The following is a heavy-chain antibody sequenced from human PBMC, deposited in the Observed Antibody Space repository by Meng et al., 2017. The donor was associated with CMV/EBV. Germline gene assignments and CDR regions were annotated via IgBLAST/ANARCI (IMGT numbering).Heavy chain of an antibody. V-gene: IGHV1-69*05. CDR1: GGTFSSYA. D-gene: IGHD6-25*01. CDR2: IIPIFGTA. CDR3: ARGESSEFDY. Sequence: VACKASGGTFSSYAISWVRQAPGQGLEWMGGIIPIFGTANYAQKFQGRVTITTDESTSTAYMELSSLRSEDTAVYYCARGESSEFDYWGQGTLVTVSS. J-gene: IGHJ4*02.